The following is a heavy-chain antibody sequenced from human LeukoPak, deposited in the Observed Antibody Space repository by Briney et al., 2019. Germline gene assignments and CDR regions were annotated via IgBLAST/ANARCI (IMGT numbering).Heavy chain of an antibody. Sequence: GASVKVSCKASGYTFTSYDINWVRQATGQGLEWMGWMNPNSGNTNYAQKLQGRVTMTTDTSTSTAYMELRSLRSDDTAVYYCARDGHRMYYYESSVYRFDYWGQGTLVTVSS. CDR2: MNPNSGNT. CDR1: GYTFTSYD. V-gene: IGHV1-18*01. CDR3: ARDGHRMYYYESSVYRFDY. J-gene: IGHJ4*02. D-gene: IGHD3-22*01.